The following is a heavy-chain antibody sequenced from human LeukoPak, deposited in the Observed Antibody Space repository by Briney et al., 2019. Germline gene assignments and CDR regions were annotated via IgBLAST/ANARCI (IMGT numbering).Heavy chain of an antibody. CDR2: IYHSGST. CDR3: ARGSYGSGRGLGI. CDR1: GGSISSGGYS. D-gene: IGHD3-10*01. V-gene: IGHV4-30-2*01. J-gene: IGHJ4*02. Sequence: SQTLSLTCAVSGGSISSGGYSWSWIRQPPEKGLEWIGYIYHSGSTYYNPSLKSRVTISVDRSKNQFSLKLSSVTAADTAVYYCARGSYGSGRGLGIWGQGTLVTVSS.